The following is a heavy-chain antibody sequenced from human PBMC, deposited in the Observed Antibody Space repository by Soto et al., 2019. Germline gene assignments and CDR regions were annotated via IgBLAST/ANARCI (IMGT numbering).Heavy chain of an antibody. V-gene: IGHV1-8*01. CDR2: MNPKSGNT. Sequence: ASVRVSCKASGYTFTSYDINWVRQATGQGLEWMGWMNPKSGNTGYAQKFQGRVTMTRDTSISTAYMELSSLRSEDTAETYCARGGSTDYDLWSGYSTGPYSGMEGWGEGTTIGVSS. CDR3: ARGGSTDYDLWSGYSTGPYSGMEG. D-gene: IGHD3-3*01. CDR1: GYTFTSYD. J-gene: IGHJ6*04.